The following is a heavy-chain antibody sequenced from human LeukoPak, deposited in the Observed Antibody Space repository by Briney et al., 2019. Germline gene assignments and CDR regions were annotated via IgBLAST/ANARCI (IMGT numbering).Heavy chain of an antibody. CDR2: MSGSGGMT. D-gene: IGHD3-22*01. J-gene: IGHJ5*02. CDR3: ARDFFNNYDRGT. CDR1: GFTFSSYA. Sequence: GGSLRLSCVASGFTFSSYAMSWVRQAPGKGLEWVSAMSGSGGMTYSADSVKGRFTISRDNSEKTLYLQMNSLRSEDTAVYYCARDFFNNYDRGTWDQGTLVTVSS. V-gene: IGHV3-23*01.